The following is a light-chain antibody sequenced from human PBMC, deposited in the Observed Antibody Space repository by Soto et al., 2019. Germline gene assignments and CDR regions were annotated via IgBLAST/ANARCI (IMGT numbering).Light chain of an antibody. CDR1: SSNIGAGFD. J-gene: IGLJ2*01. CDR3: QSYDNSLLAYV. Sequence: QSVLTQPPSVSGAPGQRLTISCAGTSSNIGAGFDVHWYQQLPGTAPKLLIYANDDRPSGVPDRFSGSTSGTSASLAITGLQAEDAADYYCQSYDNSLLAYVFXGGTKLTVL. CDR2: AND. V-gene: IGLV1-40*01.